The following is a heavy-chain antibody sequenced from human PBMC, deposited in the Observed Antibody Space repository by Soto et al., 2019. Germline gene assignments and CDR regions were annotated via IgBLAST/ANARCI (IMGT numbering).Heavy chain of an antibody. D-gene: IGHD3-3*01. CDR3: ARGGVSTRTFDY. J-gene: IGHJ4*02. V-gene: IGHV5-51*03. CDR2: IYPSDSNT. CDR1: GYIFTSYW. Sequence: GESLKLSCTGSGYIFTSYWIVWVRRIPGKGLELMGIIYPSDSNTRYRPSFQGQVTISADKSSSSAYLQWSSLRASDTAMYYCARGGVSTRTFDYWGQGTPVTVSS.